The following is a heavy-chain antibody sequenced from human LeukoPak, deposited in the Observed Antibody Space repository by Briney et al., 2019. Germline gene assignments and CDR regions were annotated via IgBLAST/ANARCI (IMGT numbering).Heavy chain of an antibody. CDR1: GGSFSGYY. D-gene: IGHD3-22*01. CDR2: IYYSGST. CDR3: ARHPKYYDSDFDL. J-gene: IGHJ2*01. V-gene: IGHV4-59*08. Sequence: SETLSLTCAVYGGSFSGYYWSWIRQPPGNGLEWIGYIYYSGSTNYNPSLKSRVTISVDTSKNQFSLKLSSVTAADTAVYYCARHPKYYDSDFDLWGRGTLVTVSS.